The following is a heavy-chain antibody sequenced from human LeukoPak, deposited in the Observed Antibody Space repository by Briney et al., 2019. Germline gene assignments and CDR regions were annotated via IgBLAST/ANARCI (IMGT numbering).Heavy chain of an antibody. CDR1: GGSISSGGYY. Sequence: SETLSLTCTVSGGSISSGGYYWSWIRQHPGKGLEWIGYIYYSGSTYYNPSLKSRVTISVDTSKNQFSLKLSSVTAADTAVYYCARESKYSSGWYGVGFFDYWGQGTLVTVSS. D-gene: IGHD6-19*01. J-gene: IGHJ4*02. CDR2: IYYSGST. V-gene: IGHV4-31*03. CDR3: ARESKYSSGWYGVGFFDY.